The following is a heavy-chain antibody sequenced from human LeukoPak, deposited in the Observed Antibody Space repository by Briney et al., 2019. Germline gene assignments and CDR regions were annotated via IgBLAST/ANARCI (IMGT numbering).Heavy chain of an antibody. V-gene: IGHV5-51*01. CDR2: IYPGDSDT. J-gene: IGHJ4*02. CDR3: ARSYYDFWSGYYQVFDY. Sequence: GESLKISCKGSGYSFTSYWIGWVRQMPGKGLEWLGIIYPGDSDTRYSPSFQGQVTISADKSISTAYLQWSSLKASDTAMYYCARSYYDFWSGYYQVFDYWGQGTLVTVSS. CDR1: GYSFTSYW. D-gene: IGHD3-3*01.